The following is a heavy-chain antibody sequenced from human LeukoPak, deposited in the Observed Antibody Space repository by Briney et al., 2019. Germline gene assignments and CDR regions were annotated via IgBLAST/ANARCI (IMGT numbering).Heavy chain of an antibody. CDR2: ISSSSSYI. J-gene: IGHJ4*02. V-gene: IGHV3-21*01. CDR1: GFTFSSYS. CDR3: ARASGVAAVDY. D-gene: IGHD6-19*01. Sequence: GGSLRLSCAASGFTFSSYSMNWVRQAPGKGLEWVSSISSSSSYIYYADSVKGRFTISRDNAKNSLYLQKNSLRAEDTAVYYCARASGVAAVDYWGQGTLVTVSS.